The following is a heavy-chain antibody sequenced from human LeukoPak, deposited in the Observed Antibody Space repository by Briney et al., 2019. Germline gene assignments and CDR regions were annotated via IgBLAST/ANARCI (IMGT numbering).Heavy chain of an antibody. V-gene: IGHV4-39*07. CDR3: ARGYGSGSYYSNNWFDP. Sequence: SETLSLTCTVSGGSISSSSYYWGWIRQPPGKGLEWIGSIYYSGSTYYNPSLKSRVTISVDTSKNQFSLKLSSVTAADTAVYYCARGYGSGSYYSNNWFDPWGQGTLVTVSS. CDR1: GGSISSSSYY. J-gene: IGHJ5*02. CDR2: IYYSGST. D-gene: IGHD3-10*01.